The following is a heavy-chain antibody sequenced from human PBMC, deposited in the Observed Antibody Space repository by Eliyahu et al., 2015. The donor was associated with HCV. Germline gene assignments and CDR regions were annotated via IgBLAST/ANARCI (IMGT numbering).Heavy chain of an antibody. Sequence: EVQLVESGGGAVQPGGSLSXSCAASGFTFSSYSMNWVRQXPGKGLEWLSYISGSSSTIYYADSVKGRFTISRDNARNSLYLQMNSLRAEDTAVYYCARGPEGGYYGMDIWGQGTTVTVSS. CDR2: ISGSSSTI. CDR1: GFTFSSYS. V-gene: IGHV3-48*04. J-gene: IGHJ6*02. D-gene: IGHD1-14*01. CDR3: ARGPEGGYYGMDI.